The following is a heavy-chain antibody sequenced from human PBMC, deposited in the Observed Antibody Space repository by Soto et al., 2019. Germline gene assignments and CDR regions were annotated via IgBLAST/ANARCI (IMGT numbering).Heavy chain of an antibody. CDR1: GATFTSYP. D-gene: IGHD5-18*01. Sequence: FQLVQSGAGGKKPGSSVKVSGKASGATFTSYPISGWGKAPGKGLEGMGGIIPIFGTANYAQKFQGRVTITADESTSTAYMELSSLRSEDTAVYYCARGYSYGYYYYGMDVWGQGTTVTVSS. CDR3: ARGYSYGYYYYGMDV. V-gene: IGHV1-69*12. CDR2: IIPIFGTA. J-gene: IGHJ6*02.